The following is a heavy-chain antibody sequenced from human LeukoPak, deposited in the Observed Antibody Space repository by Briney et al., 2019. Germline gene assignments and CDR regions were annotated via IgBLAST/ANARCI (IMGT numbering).Heavy chain of an antibody. CDR1: GYTLTDYY. CDR2: INPNSGGT. D-gene: IGHD1-26*01. J-gene: IGHJ4*02. Sequence: ASVRVSCKASGYTLTDYYIHWVRQAPGQGLEWMGWINPNSGGTSYAQKFQGRVTMTRDTSISTAYIELSSLRSDDTAVYYCAREVSGTYCDYWGQGSLVTVSS. V-gene: IGHV1-2*02. CDR3: AREVSGTYCDY.